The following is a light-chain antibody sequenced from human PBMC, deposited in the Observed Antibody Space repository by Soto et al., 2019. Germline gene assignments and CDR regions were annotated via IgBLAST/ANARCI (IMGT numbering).Light chain of an antibody. J-gene: IGKJ2*01. CDR1: QSVSSN. CDR3: QQYNNWPN. V-gene: IGKV3-15*01. Sequence: EIVMTQSPATLSVSPGERATLSCRASQSVSSNLAWYQQKPGRAPRLLIYGASTRATGIPARFSGGGSGTDFTLPISSLQSEDFAFYYCQQYNNWPNFGQGTKLEIK. CDR2: GAS.